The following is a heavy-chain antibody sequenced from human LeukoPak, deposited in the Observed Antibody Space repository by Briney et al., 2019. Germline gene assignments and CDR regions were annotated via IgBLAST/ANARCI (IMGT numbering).Heavy chain of an antibody. J-gene: IGHJ4*02. D-gene: IGHD6-13*01. CDR2: IYSGGST. CDR1: GFTVSSNY. V-gene: IGHV3-53*01. CDR3: ASEGVVAAAGRYFDY. Sequence: GGSLRLSCAASGFTVSSNYMSWVRQAPGKGLEWVSVIYSGGSTYYADSVKGRFTISRDNSKNTLYLQMNSLRAEDTAVYYCASEGVVAAAGRYFDYWGQGTLVTVPS.